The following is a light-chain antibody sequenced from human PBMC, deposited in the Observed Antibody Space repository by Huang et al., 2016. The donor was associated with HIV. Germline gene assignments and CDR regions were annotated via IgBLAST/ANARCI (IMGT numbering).Light chain of an antibody. Sequence: DIQLTQSPSAMSASVGDRFSITCRASQDLSNYLAWFQQKPGGAPKRLIYAASSLQSGFPSRFSGSRSGTKFTLTSSNLQPDDFATYYCLQHHGYPLTFGQGTNV. CDR3: LQHHGYPLT. V-gene: IGKV1-17*03. CDR1: QDLSNY. J-gene: IGKJ1*01. CDR2: AAS.